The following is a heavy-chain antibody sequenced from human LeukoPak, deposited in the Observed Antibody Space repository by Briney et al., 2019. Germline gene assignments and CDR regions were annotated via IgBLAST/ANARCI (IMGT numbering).Heavy chain of an antibody. CDR1: GYTFISYS. CDR2: INTNTGNP. CDR3: ARSPPDTAMVTYYYYYMDV. D-gene: IGHD5-18*01. Sequence: ASVKVSCKASGYTFISYSMNWVRQAPGQGLEWMGWINTNTGNPTYAQGFTGRFVFSLDTSVSTAYLQISSLKAEDTAVYYCARSPPDTAMVTYYYYYMDVWGKGTTVTVSS. J-gene: IGHJ6*03. V-gene: IGHV7-4-1*02.